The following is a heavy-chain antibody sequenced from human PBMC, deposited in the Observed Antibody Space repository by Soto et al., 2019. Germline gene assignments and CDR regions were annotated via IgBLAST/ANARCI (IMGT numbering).Heavy chain of an antibody. CDR2: IRSKANNYAT. D-gene: IGHD1-26*01. J-gene: IGHJ4*02. CDR3: RSTQVGAPDY. CDR1: GFTFSDSA. Sequence: EVQLVESGGGLVQPGGSLTLSCAASGFTFSDSAMHWVRQASGKGLEWVGRIRSKANNYATAYTASVKGRFTISRDDSKNTAYLRMNSLKIEDTAVYYCRSTQVGAPDYWGQGILVTVSS. V-gene: IGHV3-73*01.